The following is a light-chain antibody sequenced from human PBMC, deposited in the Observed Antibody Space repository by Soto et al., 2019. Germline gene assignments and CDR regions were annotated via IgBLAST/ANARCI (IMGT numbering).Light chain of an antibody. CDR1: SSDVGAYNY. Sequence: QSALTQPSSASGSPGQSVTISCTGTSSDVGAYNYVSWYQHHPGKAPKLLVYEVNKRPSGVPDRFSGSKSGNTASLTVSGLQAEDEADYYCTSHAGTFNFPYIFGTGTKVTVL. CDR2: EVN. CDR3: TSHAGTFNFPYI. V-gene: IGLV2-8*01. J-gene: IGLJ1*01.